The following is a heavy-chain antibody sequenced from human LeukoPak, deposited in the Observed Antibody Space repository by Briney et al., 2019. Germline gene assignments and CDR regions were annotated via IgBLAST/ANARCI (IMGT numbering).Heavy chain of an antibody. J-gene: IGHJ4*02. Sequence: SQTLSLTCTVSGVSLSPYYWGWLRQPPGKGLEGMGSIYHSESTYYNPSLKSRVTISVDTSKNQFSLKLSSVTAADTAVYYCARDLYSGYEVLFNDYWGQGTLVSVSS. CDR3: ARDLYSGYEVLFNDY. CDR1: GVSLSPYY. V-gene: IGHV4-38-2*02. CDR2: IYHSEST. D-gene: IGHD5-12*01.